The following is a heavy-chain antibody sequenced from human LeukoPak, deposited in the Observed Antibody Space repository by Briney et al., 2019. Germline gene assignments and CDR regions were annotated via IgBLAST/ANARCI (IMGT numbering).Heavy chain of an antibody. Sequence: GGSLRLSCAASGFTVSSNYMSWVRQAPGKGLEWVSVIYSGGSAYYADSVKGRFTISRDNSKNTLYLQMNSLRAEDTAVYYCARRGDGGRSFDYWGQGTLVTVSS. CDR2: IYSGGSA. J-gene: IGHJ4*02. D-gene: IGHD4-23*01. CDR3: ARRGDGGRSFDY. V-gene: IGHV3-53*01. CDR1: GFTVSSNY.